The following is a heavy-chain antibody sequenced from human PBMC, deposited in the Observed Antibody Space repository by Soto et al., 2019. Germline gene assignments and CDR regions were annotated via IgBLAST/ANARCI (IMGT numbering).Heavy chain of an antibody. V-gene: IGHV3-9*01. D-gene: IGHD3-10*01. CDR3: AKAPVYGSGGWFDL. J-gene: IGHJ5*02. CDR1: GFIFKNYA. Sequence: ESQLVESGGGLVQPGRSLRLSCEASGFIFKNYAMVWVRQGPGKGLEWVSSISWNSGNLDYGDSVKGRFTISRDNAKNSLSLQMNSLRTEDTAWYFCAKAPVYGSGGWFDLWGRGTLVTVSS. CDR2: ISWNSGNL.